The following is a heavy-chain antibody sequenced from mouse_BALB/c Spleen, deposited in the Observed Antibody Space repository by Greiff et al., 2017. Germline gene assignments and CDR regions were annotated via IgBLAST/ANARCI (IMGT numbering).Heavy chain of an antibody. CDR1: GYAFTNYL. CDR3: ARGTARATLLYAMDY. V-gene: IGHV1-54*01. Sequence: QVHVKQSGAELVTPGTSVKVSCKASGYAFTNYLIEWVKQRPGQGLEWIGVINPGSGGTNYNEKFKGKATLTADKSSSTAYMQLSSLTSDDSAVYFCARGTARATLLYAMDYWGQGTSVTVSS. J-gene: IGHJ4*01. D-gene: IGHD3-2*01. CDR2: INPGSGGT.